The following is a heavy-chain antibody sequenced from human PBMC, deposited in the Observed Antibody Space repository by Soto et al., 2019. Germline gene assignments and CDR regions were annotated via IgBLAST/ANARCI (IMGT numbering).Heavy chain of an antibody. J-gene: IGHJ4*02. D-gene: IGHD6-13*01. CDR2: ISGSGDST. CDR3: ATALGERGSSLTDY. V-gene: IGHV3-23*01. Sequence: EVQLLESGGGLVQPGGSLRLSCAASGFTFSSYAMSWVRQAPGKGLEWGSTISGSGDSTYYADSVKGRFTISRDNSKNTLDLQMTNLRAEATPVNYCATALGERGSSLTDYDGQGTLVTVSA. CDR1: GFTFSSYA.